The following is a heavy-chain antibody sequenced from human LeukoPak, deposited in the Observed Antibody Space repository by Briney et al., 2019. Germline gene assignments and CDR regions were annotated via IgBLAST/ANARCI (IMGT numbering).Heavy chain of an antibody. D-gene: IGHD2-21*01. J-gene: IGHJ4*02. Sequence: GASVKVPCKASGFTFSNSAVQWVRQARGQRLEWIGWTVVGSGNTNYAQKFQGRVTFTRDMSTSTAYMELSNLRTGDTAVYYCAADDLLFVNWGQGTLVTVSS. CDR1: GFTFSNSA. V-gene: IGHV1-58*01. CDR3: AADDLLFVN. CDR2: TVVGSGNT.